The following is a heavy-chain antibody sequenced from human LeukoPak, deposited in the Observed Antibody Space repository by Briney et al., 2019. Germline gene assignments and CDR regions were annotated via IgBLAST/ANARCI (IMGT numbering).Heavy chain of an antibody. CDR2: IWYDGSNK. J-gene: IGHJ6*03. V-gene: IGHV3-33*06. CDR1: GFTFSSYG. CDR3: AKGLYYYYYMDV. Sequence: GRSLRLPCAASGFTFSSYGMHWVRQAPGKGLEWVAVIWYDGSNKYYADSVKGRFTISRDNSKNTLYLQMNSLRAEDTAVYYCAKGLYYYYYMDVWGKGTTVTVSS.